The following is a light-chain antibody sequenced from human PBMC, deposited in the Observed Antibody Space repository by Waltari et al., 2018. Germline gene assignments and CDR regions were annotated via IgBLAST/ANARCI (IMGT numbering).Light chain of an antibody. CDR2: DAS. Sequence: EIVLTQSPATVSLSPGESATLSYRASQSVPTLLAWYQQRPGQAPRLLLYDASNRATGIPARFSGSGFGTGFTLTISNLDPEDSAIYYCQQRSSWGFTFGPGTKVEIK. CDR1: QSVPTL. CDR3: QQRSSWGFT. V-gene: IGKV3-11*01. J-gene: IGKJ3*01.